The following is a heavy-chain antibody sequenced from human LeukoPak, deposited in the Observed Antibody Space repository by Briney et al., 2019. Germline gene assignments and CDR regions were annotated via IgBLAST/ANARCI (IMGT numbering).Heavy chain of an antibody. CDR1: GFTFSSYA. CDR2: IASSSNI. J-gene: IGHJ4*02. D-gene: IGHD3-16*01. CDR3: AREWGYYDY. V-gene: IGHV3-21*01. Sequence: GRSLRLSCAASGFTFSSYAMHWVRQAPGKGLEWVSSIASSSNIYYADSVKGRFTISRDNAKNSLYLQMNSLRAEDTAVYYCAREWGYYDYWGQGTLVTVSS.